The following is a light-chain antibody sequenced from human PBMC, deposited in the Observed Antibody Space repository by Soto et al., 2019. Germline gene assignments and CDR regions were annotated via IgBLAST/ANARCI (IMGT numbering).Light chain of an antibody. Sequence: EIVLTQSPATLSLSPGERATLSCRASQTVSSNYLAWSQQSPGQAPRLLIYGASTRAPGIPDRFSGSGSGTDFTLTITRLEPEDSAVYFCQQYTGPPTTCGQGTR. CDR1: QTVSSNY. V-gene: IGKV3-20*01. CDR3: QQYTGPPTT. CDR2: GAS. J-gene: IGKJ5*01.